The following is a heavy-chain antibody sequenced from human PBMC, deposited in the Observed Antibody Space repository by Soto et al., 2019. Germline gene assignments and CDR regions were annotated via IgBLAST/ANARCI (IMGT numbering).Heavy chain of an antibody. Sequence: PSETLSLTCTISGGSISSYYWSWIRQTPGKGLEWIGYVCYTGSTNYSPSLRSRVSISVDTSKNEFSLRLSSVTAADTAVYFCARSVAVPGAHIDYWGQGTQVTVS. D-gene: IGHD6-19*01. CDR1: GGSISSYY. V-gene: IGHV4-59*01. CDR2: VCYTGST. J-gene: IGHJ4*02. CDR3: ARSVAVPGAHIDY.